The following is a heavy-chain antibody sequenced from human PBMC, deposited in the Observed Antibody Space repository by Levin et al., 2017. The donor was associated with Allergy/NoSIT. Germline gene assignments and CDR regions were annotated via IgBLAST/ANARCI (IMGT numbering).Heavy chain of an antibody. CDR3: ATGTPYFDY. Sequence: GASVKVSCKASGGTFSTYTISWVRQAPGQGLEWMGRIIPILDAANYAQKFQGRVTITADTSTSTAYMELSSLRSEDTAVYYCATGTPYFDYWGQGTLVTVSS. V-gene: IGHV1-69*08. J-gene: IGHJ4*02. D-gene: IGHD1-26*01. CDR1: GGTFSTYT. CDR2: IIPILDAA.